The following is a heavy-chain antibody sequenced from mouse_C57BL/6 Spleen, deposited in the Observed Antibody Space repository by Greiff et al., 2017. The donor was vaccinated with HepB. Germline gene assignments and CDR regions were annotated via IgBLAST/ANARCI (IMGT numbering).Heavy chain of an antibody. CDR2: ILPGSGST. D-gene: IGHD1-1*01. CDR3: ARSEEYYSSSPSYAMDY. Sequence: QVQLKQSGAELMKPGASVKLSCKATGYTFTGYWIEWVKQRPGHGLEWIGEILPGSGSTNYNEKFKGKATFTADTSSNTAYMQLSSLTTEDSAIYYCARSEEYYSSSPSYAMDYWGQGTSVTVSS. V-gene: IGHV1-9*01. CDR1: GYTFTGYW. J-gene: IGHJ4*01.